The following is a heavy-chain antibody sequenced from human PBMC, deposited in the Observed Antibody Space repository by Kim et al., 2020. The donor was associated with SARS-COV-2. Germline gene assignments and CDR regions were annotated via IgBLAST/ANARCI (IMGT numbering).Heavy chain of an antibody. D-gene: IGHD3-3*01. Sequence: GGNKYYADPWQGRFTISRDNAKNTMYLQVNSLRAEDTAVYYCAKLFGLDYWGQGTLVTVSS. V-gene: IGHV3-23*01. CDR2: GGNK. CDR3: AKLFGLDY. J-gene: IGHJ4*02.